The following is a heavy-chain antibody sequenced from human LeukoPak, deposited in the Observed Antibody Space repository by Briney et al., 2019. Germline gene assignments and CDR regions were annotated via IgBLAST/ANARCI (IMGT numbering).Heavy chain of an antibody. CDR1: GFTFSSYS. Sequence: GGSLRLSCAASGFTFSSYSMNWVRQAPGKRLEWVSSISSSSSYIYYADSVKGRFTISRDNAKNSLYLQMNSLRAEDTAVYYCARFKSVHPPYYFDYWGQGTLVTVSS. CDR3: ARFKSVHPPYYFDY. J-gene: IGHJ4*02. CDR2: ISSSSSYI. V-gene: IGHV3-21*01.